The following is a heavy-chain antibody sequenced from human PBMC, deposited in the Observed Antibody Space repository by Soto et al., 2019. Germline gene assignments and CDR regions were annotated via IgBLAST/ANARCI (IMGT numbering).Heavy chain of an antibody. Sequence: PGGSLRLSCAASGFTFSSYAMSWVRQAPGKGLEWVSAISGSGGSTYYADSVKGRFTISRDNSKNTLYLQMNSLRAEDTAVYYCAKDSSLDYGDYVGYFQHWGQGTLVTVSS. CDR1: GFTFSSYA. CDR2: ISGSGGST. V-gene: IGHV3-23*01. J-gene: IGHJ1*01. CDR3: AKDSSLDYGDYVGYFQH. D-gene: IGHD4-17*01.